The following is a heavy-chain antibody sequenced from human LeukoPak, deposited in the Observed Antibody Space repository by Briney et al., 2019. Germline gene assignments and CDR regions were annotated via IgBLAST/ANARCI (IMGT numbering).Heavy chain of an antibody. CDR3: ARRGMYSSNWFYFDY. CDR1: GYSFTSYL. CDR2: IYPVDSDI. J-gene: IGHJ4*02. V-gene: IGHV5-51*01. D-gene: IGHD6-13*01. Sequence: GESLKISCKGSGYSFTSYLIAWVRQVPGKGLEWMGIIYPVDSDIRYSPSFQGQVTISADKSISTAYLQWSSLKASDTAMYYCARRGMYSSNWFYFDYWGQGTLVTVSS.